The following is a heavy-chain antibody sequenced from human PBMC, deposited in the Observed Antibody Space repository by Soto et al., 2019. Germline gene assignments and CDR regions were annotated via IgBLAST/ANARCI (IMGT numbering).Heavy chain of an antibody. V-gene: IGHV3-23*01. CDR2: ISGSGGRT. CDR1: GFTFSNYG. Sequence: DVQLLESGGGLIQPGGSLRLSCEASGFTFSNYGMTWFRLAPGKGLEWVSTISGSGGRTFYADPVKGRFTISRDNSKNTLYLQMKSLRAEDTAVYYCAKEMIASTLADFFDYWGQGTLVTVSS. J-gene: IGHJ4*02. D-gene: IGHD2-21*01. CDR3: AKEMIASTLADFFDY.